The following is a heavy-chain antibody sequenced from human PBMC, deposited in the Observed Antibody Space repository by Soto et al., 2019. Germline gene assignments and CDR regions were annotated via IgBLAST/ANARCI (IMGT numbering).Heavy chain of an antibody. D-gene: IGHD3-16*01. CDR1: GGSTSSDNY. J-gene: IGHJ4*02. CDR3: AREGGESSDGLYYFDS. Sequence: SETLSLTCTVSGGSTSSDNYWSWIRQPPGKGLEWIGHIYYSGNTDYNPSLKSRLAISIDTSKNQFSLKLSSVTAADTAVYFCAREGGESSDGLYYFDSWGQGSLVNVSS. V-gene: IGHV4-30-4*01. CDR2: IYYSGNT.